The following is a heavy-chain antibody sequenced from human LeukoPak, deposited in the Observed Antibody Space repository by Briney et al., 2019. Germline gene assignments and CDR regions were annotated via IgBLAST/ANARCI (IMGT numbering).Heavy chain of an antibody. CDR2: ISGSGGST. CDR1: GFTFSSYA. Sequence: GGSLRLSCAASGFTFSSYAMSWVRQAPGKGLEWVSAISGSGGSTHYADPVKGRFTISRDNSKNTLYLQMNSLRAEDTAVYYCAKQRTPDSHFDYWGQGTLVTVSS. CDR3: AKQRTPDSHFDY. D-gene: IGHD3-22*01. V-gene: IGHV3-23*01. J-gene: IGHJ4*02.